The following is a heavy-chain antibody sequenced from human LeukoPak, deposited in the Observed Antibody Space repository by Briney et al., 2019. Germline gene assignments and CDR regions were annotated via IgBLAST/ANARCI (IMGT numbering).Heavy chain of an antibody. Sequence: GGSLRLSCAASGITFSDYSMNWVRQAPGKGLEWVSSISSTGSYIYYADSVKGRFTVSRDNSKNTLYLQMNSLRAEDTAVYYCARDANGYFDWLFYFDFWGQGTLVTVSS. CDR3: ARDANGYFDWLFYFDF. V-gene: IGHV3-21*01. D-gene: IGHD3-9*01. CDR1: GITFSDYS. J-gene: IGHJ4*02. CDR2: ISSTGSYI.